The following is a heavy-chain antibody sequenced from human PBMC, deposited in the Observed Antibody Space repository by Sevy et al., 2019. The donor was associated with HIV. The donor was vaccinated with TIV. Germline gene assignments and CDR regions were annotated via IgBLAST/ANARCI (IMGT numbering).Heavy chain of an antibody. CDR3: ARDGYEGYCSGGRCDSYNWLDA. V-gene: IGHV3-74*01. D-gene: IGHD2-15*01. J-gene: IGHJ5*02. CDR2: INSDGSST. Sequence: GGSLRLSCAASGFTFSSYWMHWVRQAPGKGLVWVSRINSDGSSTNYADSVKGRFTISRDNAQNTLYLQMNNLRAEDTALYYGARDGYEGYCSGGRCDSYNWLDAWGQGTLVTVSS. CDR1: GFTFSSYW.